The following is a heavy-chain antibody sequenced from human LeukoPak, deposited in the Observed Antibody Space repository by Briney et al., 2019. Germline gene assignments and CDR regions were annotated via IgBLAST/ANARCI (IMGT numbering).Heavy chain of an antibody. V-gene: IGHV4-59*01. CDR2: IYYSGST. J-gene: IGHJ6*03. CDR3: ARATYYSDSTGYSYYNYYYMDV. Sequence: SETLSLTCTVSGGSISSYYWSWIRQPPGKGLEWIGYIYYSGSTNYNPSLKSRVTISVDTSKNQFSLKLTSVTAADTAVYYCARATYYSDSTGYSYYNYYYMDVWGKGTTVTVSS. D-gene: IGHD3-22*01. CDR1: GGSISSYY.